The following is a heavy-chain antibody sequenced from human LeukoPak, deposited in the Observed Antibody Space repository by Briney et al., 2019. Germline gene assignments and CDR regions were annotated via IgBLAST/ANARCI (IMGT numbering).Heavy chain of an antibody. V-gene: IGHV3-74*01. CDR1: GITVSKYW. D-gene: IGHD3-22*01. CDR3: AKDIYYYDSSGPFDY. J-gene: IGHJ4*02. Sequence: GGSLRLSCAVSGITVSKYWMHWVRQVPGKGLVWVSRIHSDGSTTDYADSVKGRFTITRDSAKNTLYLQMNSLRAEDTAVYYCAKDIYYYDSSGPFDYWGQGTLVTVSS. CDR2: IHSDGSTT.